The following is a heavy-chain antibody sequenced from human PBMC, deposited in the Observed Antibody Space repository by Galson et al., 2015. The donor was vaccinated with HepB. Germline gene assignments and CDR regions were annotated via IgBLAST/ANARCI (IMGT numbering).Heavy chain of an antibody. J-gene: IGHJ6*03. CDR1: GFTVSNNY. D-gene: IGHD3-22*01. V-gene: IGHV3-66*01. Sequence: SLRLSCAASGFTVSNNYINWVRQAPGKGLEWVSVIYSGGSTYYADSVRGRFTISRDNSKNTLYLQMNSLRAEDTAVYYCARAYYDSSGYYSAYYYYYFMDVWGKGTTVTVSS. CDR2: IYSGGST. CDR3: ARAYYDSSGYYSAYYYYYFMDV.